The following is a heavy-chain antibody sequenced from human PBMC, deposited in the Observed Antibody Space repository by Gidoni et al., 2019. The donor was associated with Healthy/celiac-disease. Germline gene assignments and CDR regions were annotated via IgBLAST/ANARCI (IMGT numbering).Heavy chain of an antibody. CDR2: ISGSGGST. V-gene: IGHV3-23*01. J-gene: IGHJ4*02. CDR1: AFHFSSYS. CDR3: AKEYSSGWLGY. D-gene: IGHD6-19*01. Sequence: EVQLLESWGGLVQPGGSLRLSCSASAFHFSSYSMIWVRQAPGKGLVWVSSISGSGGSTDDADSVKGRFTISRDNSKNTLYLQRNSLRAEDTAVYYCAKEYSSGWLGYWGQGTLVTVSS.